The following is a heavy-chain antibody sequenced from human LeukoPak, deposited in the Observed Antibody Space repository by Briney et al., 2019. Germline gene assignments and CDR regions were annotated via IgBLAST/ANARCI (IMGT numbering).Heavy chain of an antibody. CDR3: AKAYSGSYTTDYFDY. CDR2: ISGSGSST. Sequence: GGSLRLSCAASGFTFSTYAMNWVRQAPGKGLEWVSAISGSGSSTYYADSVKGRFTISRDNSKNTLYLQMNSLRAEDTAVYYCAKAYSGSYTTDYFDYWGQGTLVTVSS. D-gene: IGHD1-26*01. V-gene: IGHV3-23*01. J-gene: IGHJ4*02. CDR1: GFTFSTYA.